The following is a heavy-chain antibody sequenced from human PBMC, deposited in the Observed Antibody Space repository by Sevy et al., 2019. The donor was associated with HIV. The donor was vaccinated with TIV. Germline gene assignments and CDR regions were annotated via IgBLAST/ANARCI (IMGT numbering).Heavy chain of an antibody. J-gene: IGHJ3*02. V-gene: IGHV3-30*02. CDR3: AKDRKVLLVVYAIPFDVFDI. CDR2: IRYDGGNE. D-gene: IGHD2-8*02. Sequence: GGSLRLSCAASGFTFSNHAMHWVRQAPGKGLEWVAFIRYDGGNEYYANSVKGRFTISRDNSKNTLYLQMNSLRPEDTAVYYCAKDRKVLLVVYAIPFDVFDIWGQGTMVTVSS. CDR1: GFTFSNHA.